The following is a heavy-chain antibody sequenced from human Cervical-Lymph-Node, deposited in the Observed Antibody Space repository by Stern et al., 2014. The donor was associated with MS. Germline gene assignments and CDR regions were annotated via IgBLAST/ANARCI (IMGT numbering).Heavy chain of an antibody. V-gene: IGHV3-23*04. CDR1: GFTFSSYA. CDR2: ITGSGVET. CDR3: AKGDYNSGYYYYYGMDV. J-gene: IGHJ6*02. Sequence: EVQLVESGGGLVQPGGSLRLSCAASGFTFSSYAMSWVRQAPGKGLEWVAAITGSGVETYHSDSVKGRFIISRDNSRNTLYLQMNSRRDEDTALYYCAKGDYNSGYYYYYGMDVWGQGTTVIVSS. D-gene: IGHD2/OR15-2a*01.